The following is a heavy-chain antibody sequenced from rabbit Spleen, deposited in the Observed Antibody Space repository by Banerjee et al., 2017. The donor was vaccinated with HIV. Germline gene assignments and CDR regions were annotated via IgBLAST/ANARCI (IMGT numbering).Heavy chain of an antibody. Sequence: ESGGGLVKPGASLKLTCKASGFSFNSGYDMCWVRQAPGKGLEWVACAYAGSSGSTYSATWAKGRFTISKTSSTTVTLQMTSLTAADTATYFCARDAGTSFSTYGMDLWGQGTPGHRL. J-gene: IGHJ6*01. V-gene: IGHV1S40*01. CDR2: AYAGSSGST. CDR1: GFSFNSGYD. CDR3: ARDAGTSFSTYGMDL. D-gene: IGHD8-1*01.